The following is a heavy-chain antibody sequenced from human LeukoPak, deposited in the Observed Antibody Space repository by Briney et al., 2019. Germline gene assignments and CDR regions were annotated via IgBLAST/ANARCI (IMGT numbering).Heavy chain of an antibody. CDR2: IHYSGST. D-gene: IGHD3-22*01. CDR1: GGSISSYY. CDR3: ARRNYYDSSGYLYYFDY. J-gene: IGHJ4*02. Sequence: PSETLSLTCTVSGGSISSYYWSWIRQPPGKGLEWIGYIHYSGSTNYNPSLKSRLTISVETSKNQFSLKLSSVTAADTAVYYCARRNYYDSSGYLYYFDYWGQGTLVTVSS. V-gene: IGHV4-59*08.